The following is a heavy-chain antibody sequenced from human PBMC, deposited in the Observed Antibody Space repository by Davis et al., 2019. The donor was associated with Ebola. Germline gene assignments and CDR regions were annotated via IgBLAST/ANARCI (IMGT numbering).Heavy chain of an antibody. Sequence: SETLSLTCAVSGGSISSSNWWSWVRQPPGKGLEWIGEIYHSGSTNYNPSLKSRVTISVDTSKNQFSLKLSSVTAADTAVYYCARVRGWQMGRLDYWGQGTLVTVSS. CDR1: GGSISSSNW. CDR3: ARVRGWQMGRLDY. V-gene: IGHV4-4*02. J-gene: IGHJ4*02. D-gene: IGHD6-19*01. CDR2: IYHSGST.